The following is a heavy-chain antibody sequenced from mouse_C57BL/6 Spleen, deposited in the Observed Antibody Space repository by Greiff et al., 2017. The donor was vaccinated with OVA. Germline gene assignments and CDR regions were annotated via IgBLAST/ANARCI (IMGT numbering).Heavy chain of an antibody. V-gene: IGHV5-17*01. Sequence: EVHLVESGGGLVKPGGSLKLSCAASGFTFSDYGMHWVRQAPEKGLEWVAYISSGSSTIYYADTVKGRFTISRDNAKNTLFLQMTSLRSEDTAMYYCARVRLLYLYYFDYWGQGTTLTVSS. D-gene: IGHD2-1*01. J-gene: IGHJ2*01. CDR2: ISSGSSTI. CDR1: GFTFSDYG. CDR3: ARVRLLYLYYFDY.